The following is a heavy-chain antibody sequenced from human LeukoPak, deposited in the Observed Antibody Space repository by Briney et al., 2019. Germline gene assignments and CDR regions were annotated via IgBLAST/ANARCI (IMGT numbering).Heavy chain of an antibody. D-gene: IGHD2-2*01. CDR2: ITNGAST. CDR3: AKGPIPCSRIRWPRSAFDI. Sequence: PGGSLRLSCVASGFIFSDYYMTWIRQAPGKGLEWISYITNGASTYYATSVKGRFSISRDNSKNTLYLQMNSLRAEDTAIYYCAKGPIPCSRIRWPRSAFDIWGQGTMVTVSS. J-gene: IGHJ3*02. V-gene: IGHV3-69-1*01. CDR1: GFIFSDYY.